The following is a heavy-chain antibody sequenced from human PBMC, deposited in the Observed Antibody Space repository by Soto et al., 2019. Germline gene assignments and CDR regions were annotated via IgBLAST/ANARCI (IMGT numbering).Heavy chain of an antibody. CDR1: GGTFSSYA. CDR2: IIPIFGTA. J-gene: IGHJ4*02. V-gene: IGHV1-69*13. CDR3: AREGGYSYGSTPFDC. Sequence: SVKVSCKASGGTFSSYAISWVRQAPGQGLEWMGGIIPIFGTANYAQKFQGRVTITADESTSTAYMELSSLRSEDTAVYYCAREGGYSYGSTPFDCWGQGTLVTVSS. D-gene: IGHD5-18*01.